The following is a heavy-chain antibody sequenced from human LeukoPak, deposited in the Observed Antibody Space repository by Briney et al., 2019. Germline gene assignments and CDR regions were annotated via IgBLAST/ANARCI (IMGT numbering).Heavy chain of an antibody. D-gene: IGHD6-19*01. CDR3: ARDYSSGWYGSLDY. CDR1: GFTFSSYG. CDR2: ISYDGSNK. V-gene: IGHV3-30*03. Sequence: GGSLRLSCAASGFTFSSYGMHWVRQAPGKGLEWVAVISYDGSNKYYADSVKGRFTISRVNSKNTLYLQMNSLKAEDTAVYYCARDYSSGWYGSLDYWGQGTLVTVSS. J-gene: IGHJ4*02.